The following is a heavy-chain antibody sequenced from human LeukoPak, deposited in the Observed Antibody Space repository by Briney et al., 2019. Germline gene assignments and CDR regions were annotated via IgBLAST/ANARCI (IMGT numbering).Heavy chain of an antibody. V-gene: IGHV4-34*01. D-gene: IGHD6-13*01. J-gene: IGHJ4*02. CDR3: ARALDGYSSTRGYFDY. CDR1: GGSLSGYY. CDR2: INHSGST. Sequence: SETLSLTCAVYGGSLSGYYWSWIRQPPGKGLEWIGEINHSGSTNYNPSLKSRVTISVDTSKNQFSLKLSSVTAADTAVYYCARALDGYSSTRGYFDYWGQGTLVTVSS.